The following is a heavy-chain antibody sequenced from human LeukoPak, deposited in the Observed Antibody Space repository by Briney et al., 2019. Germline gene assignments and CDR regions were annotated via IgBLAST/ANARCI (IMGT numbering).Heavy chain of an antibody. CDR2: ISWNSGSI. CDR1: GFTFDDYA. V-gene: IGHV3-9*01. Sequence: PGGSLRLSCAASGFTFDDYAMHWVRQAPGKGLERVSGISWNSGSIGYADSVKGRFTISRDNAKNSLYLQMNSLRAEDTALYYCAKDPSYDYGDLYFDYWGQGTLVTVSS. J-gene: IGHJ4*02. CDR3: AKDPSYDYGDLYFDY. D-gene: IGHD4-17*01.